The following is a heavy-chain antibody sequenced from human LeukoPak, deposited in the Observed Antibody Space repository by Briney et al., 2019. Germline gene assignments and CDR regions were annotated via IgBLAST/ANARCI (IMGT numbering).Heavy chain of an antibody. CDR3: AKSVAIYFYYGLDV. D-gene: IGHD3-3*01. V-gene: IGHV3-30*18. CDR1: EFTFSNYG. J-gene: IGHJ6*02. CDR2: ISYDGNNK. Sequence: GGPLRLSCAASEFTFSNYGMHWVRQAPGKGLEWVAIISYDGNNKYYADSVKGRFTISRDNSKNKLFLQMNSLRAEDTAPYYCAKSVAIYFYYGLDVWGQGATVTVSS.